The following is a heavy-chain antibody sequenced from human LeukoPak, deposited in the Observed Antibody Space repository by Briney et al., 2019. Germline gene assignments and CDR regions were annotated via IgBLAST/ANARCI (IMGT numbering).Heavy chain of an antibody. J-gene: IGHJ4*02. CDR2: IRQDGSQK. V-gene: IGHV3-7*01. CDR1: GFTFSSYW. Sequence: GGSLRLSCAASGFTFSSYWMSWVRQAPGKGLEWVATIRQDGSQKYYVDSVKGRFTISRDNAKNSLYLQMNSLRAEDTAVYYCARDFSSGSYYGDYYFDYWGQGTLVTVSS. D-gene: IGHD1-26*01. CDR3: ARDFSSGSYYGDYYFDY.